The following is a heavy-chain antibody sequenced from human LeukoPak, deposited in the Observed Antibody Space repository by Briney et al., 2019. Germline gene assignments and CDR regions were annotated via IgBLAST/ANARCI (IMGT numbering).Heavy chain of an antibody. CDR2: IYYSRST. J-gene: IGHJ5*02. D-gene: IGHD3-22*01. V-gene: IGHV4-59*12. CDR1: GGSISSYY. Sequence: NPSETLSLTCTVSGGSISSYYWSWIRQPPGKGLEWIGYIYYSRSTNYNPSLKSRVTISVYTSKNQFSLKLSSVTAADTAVYYCAREYSADYYDSSGYANWFDPWGQGTLVTVSS. CDR3: AREYSADYYDSSGYANWFDP.